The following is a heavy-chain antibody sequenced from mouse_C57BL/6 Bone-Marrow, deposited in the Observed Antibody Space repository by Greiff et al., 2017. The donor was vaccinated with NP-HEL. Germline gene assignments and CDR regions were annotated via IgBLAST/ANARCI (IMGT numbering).Heavy chain of an antibody. Sequence: QVQLQQSGAELVKPGASVKISCKASGYAFSSSWMNWVKQRPGKGLEWIGQIYPGDGDTNYNGKFKDKASLTADKSSSTAYMQLSSLISEDSAVYFCARGAYWGQGTLVTVSA. V-gene: IGHV1-80*01. CDR2: IYPGDGDT. CDR3: ARGAY. CDR1: GYAFSSSW. J-gene: IGHJ3*01.